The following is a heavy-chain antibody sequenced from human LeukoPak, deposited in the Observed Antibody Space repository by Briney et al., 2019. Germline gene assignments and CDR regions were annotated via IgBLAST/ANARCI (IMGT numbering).Heavy chain of an antibody. D-gene: IGHD7-27*01. V-gene: IGHV3-30*16. Sequence: PGGSLRLSCAASGFTFNTYAMHWVRQAPGKGLEWVAVVTHDGSKIYYADSVKGRFTISRDNSKNTLYLQMDSLRAEDTSVYYCARDLRIWAQSEYFQHWGQGTLVTVSS. CDR2: VTHDGSKI. CDR1: GFTFNTYA. CDR3: ARDLRIWAQSEYFQH. J-gene: IGHJ1*01.